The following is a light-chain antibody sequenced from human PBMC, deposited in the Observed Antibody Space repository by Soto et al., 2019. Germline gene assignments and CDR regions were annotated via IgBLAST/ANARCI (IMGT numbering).Light chain of an antibody. V-gene: IGKV3-20*01. Sequence: EIVLTQSPGTLSLSPGERATLSCRASQSVSSSYLAWYQQKPGQGPRLLIYGASSRATGIPDRFSGSGSGTDFTLTISRLEPEDFAVYYCQQYGSSPPITFGKGTRLEIK. J-gene: IGKJ5*01. CDR3: QQYGSSPPIT. CDR1: QSVSSSY. CDR2: GAS.